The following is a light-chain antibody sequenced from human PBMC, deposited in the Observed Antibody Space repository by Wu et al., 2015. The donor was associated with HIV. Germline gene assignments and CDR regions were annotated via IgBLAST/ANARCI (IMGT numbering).Light chain of an antibody. J-gene: IGKJ4*01. CDR2: GPS. CDR1: QSVNTK. Sequence: EVVMTQLPPTLSVSAGDRATLSCRASQSVNTKVAWYQQRPGQAPRLLVYGPSTRATGVPARFSGSGSGTDFTLTITSLRSEDFAVYFCQQYNYWPSFGGGTKVEIK. V-gene: IGKV3-15*01. CDR3: QQYNYWPS.